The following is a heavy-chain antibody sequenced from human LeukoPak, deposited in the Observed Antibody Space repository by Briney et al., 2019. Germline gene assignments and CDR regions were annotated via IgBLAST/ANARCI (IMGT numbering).Heavy chain of an antibody. CDR1: GFSRRTSGVG. V-gene: IGHV2-5*01. CDR2: SYWNDDE. J-gene: IGHJ4*02. CDR3: AHKQQPHTTYYDFLSGYYTSEYYFDY. Sequence: SGPTLANPTQTLTLTCTFSGFSRRTSGVGVGWIRQPPGKALEWLHLSYWNDDECYSPSLKSRLTITKDTSKHQVVLTMTNMDPVDTATYYCAHKQQPHTTYYDFLSGYYTSEYYFDYWGQGTLVTVSS. D-gene: IGHD3-3*01.